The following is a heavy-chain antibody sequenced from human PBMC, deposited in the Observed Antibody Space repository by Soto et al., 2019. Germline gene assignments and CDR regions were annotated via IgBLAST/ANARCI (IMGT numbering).Heavy chain of an antibody. CDR3: ARGKYYDFWSGYYLMFDY. CDR1: GYTFTSYG. Sequence: ASVKVSCKASGYTFTSYGISWVRQAPGQGLEWMGWISAYNGNTNYAQKFQGRVTMTRNTSISTAYMELSSLRSEDTAVYYCARGKYYDFWSGYYLMFDYWGQGTLVTVSS. J-gene: IGHJ4*02. V-gene: IGHV1-18*01. CDR2: ISAYNGNT. D-gene: IGHD3-3*01.